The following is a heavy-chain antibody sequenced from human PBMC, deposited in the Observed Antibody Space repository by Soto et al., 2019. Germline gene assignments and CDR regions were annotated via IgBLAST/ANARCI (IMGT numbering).Heavy chain of an antibody. V-gene: IGHV3-23*01. Sequence: GGSLRLSCAASGFSFSSYAMSWVRQAPGKGLEWVSAISGSGGSTYYADSVKGRFTISRDNSKNTLYLQMNSLRAEDTAVYYCAKDLYYDSSGYSYWGQGPLVTVSS. CDR1: GFSFSSYA. CDR3: AKDLYYDSSGYSY. D-gene: IGHD3-22*01. J-gene: IGHJ4*02. CDR2: ISGSGGST.